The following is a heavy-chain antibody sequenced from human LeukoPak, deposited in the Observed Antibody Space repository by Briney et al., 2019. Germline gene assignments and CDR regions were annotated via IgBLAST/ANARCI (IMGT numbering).Heavy chain of an antibody. Sequence: ATVKVSCKASGGTFSSYAISWVRQAPGQGLEWMGGIIPIFGTANYAQKFQGRVTITADESTSTAYMELSSLRSEDTALYYCARAAEPYCSGGSCFFTEDCWGQGTLVPVSS. D-gene: IGHD2-15*01. CDR3: ARAAEPYCSGGSCFFTEDC. CDR2: IIPIFGTA. V-gene: IGHV1-69*13. J-gene: IGHJ4*02. CDR1: GGTFSSYA.